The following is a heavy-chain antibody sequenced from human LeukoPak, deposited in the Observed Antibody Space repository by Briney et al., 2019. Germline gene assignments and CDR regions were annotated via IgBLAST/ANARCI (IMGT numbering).Heavy chain of an antibody. D-gene: IGHD1-1*01. CDR1: GFTFSSYA. CDR3: APMEYYFDY. Sequence: PGGSLRLSCAASGFTFSSYAMHWVRQAPGKGLEWVAVISYDGSNKYYADSVKGRFTISRDNSKHTLYLQMNSLRAEDTAVYYCAPMEYYFDYWGQGTLVTVSS. V-gene: IGHV3-30*04. CDR2: ISYDGSNK. J-gene: IGHJ4*02.